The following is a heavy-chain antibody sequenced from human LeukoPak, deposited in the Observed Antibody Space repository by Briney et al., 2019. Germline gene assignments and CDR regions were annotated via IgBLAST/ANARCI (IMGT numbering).Heavy chain of an antibody. CDR1: GYSISSGYY. D-gene: IGHD3-22*01. J-gene: IGHJ5*02. V-gene: IGHV4-38-2*01. CDR2: IYHSGST. Sequence: SETLSLTCAVSGYSISSGYYWGWIRQPPGKGLEWIGSIYHSGSTYCNPSLKSRVTISVDTSKNQFSLKLSSVTAADTAVYYCARVVWYYDSSGYSRWFDPWGQGTLVTVSS. CDR3: ARVVWYYDSSGYSRWFDP.